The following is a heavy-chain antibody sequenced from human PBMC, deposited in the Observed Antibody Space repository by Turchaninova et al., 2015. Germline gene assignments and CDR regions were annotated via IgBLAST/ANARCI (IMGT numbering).Heavy chain of an antibody. CDR1: GYSFTSYA. Sequence: QVQIVQSGAEVKKPGASVRLSCKASGYSFTSYAIHWVRQAPGQRLEWVGGNSCGNGSTKYSQKLPGRGAINRDTSALTAYMKLSSLRPEDTAVYYCVRDNGADILTCWGQGTLVTVSS. CDR2: NSCGNGST. CDR3: VRDNGADILTC. J-gene: IGHJ4*02. V-gene: IGHV1-3*01. D-gene: IGHD1-14*01.